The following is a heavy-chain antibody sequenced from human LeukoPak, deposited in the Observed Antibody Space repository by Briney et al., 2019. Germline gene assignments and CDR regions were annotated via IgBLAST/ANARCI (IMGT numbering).Heavy chain of an antibody. Sequence: PGGSLRLSCAASGFTFSSYGMHWVRQAPGKGLEWVAFIRYDGSNKYYADSVKGRFTISRDNSKNTLYLQMNSLRAEDTAVYYCAKSNCSSTSCALDPWGQGTLVTVSS. V-gene: IGHV3-30*02. CDR1: GFTFSSYG. J-gene: IGHJ5*02. D-gene: IGHD2-2*01. CDR2: IRYDGSNK. CDR3: AKSNCSSTSCALDP.